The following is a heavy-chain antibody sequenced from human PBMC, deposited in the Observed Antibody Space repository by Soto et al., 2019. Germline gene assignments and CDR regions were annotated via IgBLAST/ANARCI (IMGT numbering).Heavy chain of an antibody. V-gene: IGHV1-46*01. CDR2: INPSGGST. CDR1: GYTFTSYY. Sequence: SVKVSCKASGYTFTSYYMHWVRQAPGQGLEWMGIINPSGGSTSYAQKFQGRVTMTRDTSTSTVYMELSSLRSEDTAVYYCARDSKGVDYSSGRHGQDSFDYWGQATLVTVSS. CDR3: ARDSKGVDYSSGRHGQDSFDY. D-gene: IGHD6-19*01. J-gene: IGHJ4*02.